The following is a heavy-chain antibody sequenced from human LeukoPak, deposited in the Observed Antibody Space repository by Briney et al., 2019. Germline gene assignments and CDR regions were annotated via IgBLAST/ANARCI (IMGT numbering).Heavy chain of an antibody. D-gene: IGHD6-13*01. Sequence: WASVKVSCKASGGTFSSYAISWVRQAPGQGLEWMGGIIPIFGTANYAQKFQGRVTITADESTSTAYMELSSLRSEDTAVYYCASLDSQIAAASAFDIWGQGTMVTVSS. J-gene: IGHJ3*02. V-gene: IGHV1-69*13. CDR3: ASLDSQIAAASAFDI. CDR1: GGTFSSYA. CDR2: IIPIFGTA.